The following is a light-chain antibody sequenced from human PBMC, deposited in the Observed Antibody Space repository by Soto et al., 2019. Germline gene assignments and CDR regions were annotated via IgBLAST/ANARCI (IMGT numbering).Light chain of an antibody. CDR3: QQYGSSPPIT. Sequence: EIVMTQSPATLSVSPWERATLSFRATQSVSSNYLAWYQQKSGQAPRLLIYGASSRATGIPDRFSGSGSGTDFTLTISRLEPEDFAVYYCQQYGSSPPITFGQGTRL. V-gene: IGKV3-20*01. CDR2: GAS. CDR1: QSVSSNY. J-gene: IGKJ5*01.